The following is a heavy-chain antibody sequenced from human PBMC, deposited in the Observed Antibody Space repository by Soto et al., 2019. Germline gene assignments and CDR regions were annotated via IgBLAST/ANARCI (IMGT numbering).Heavy chain of an antibody. V-gene: IGHV4-59*01. J-gene: IGHJ5*02. Sequence: LSLTCTVSGGSISSYYWSWIRQPPGKGLEWIGYIYYSGSTNYNPSLKSPVTISVDTSKNQFSLTLSSVTAADTAVYYCARGGVLFYSGHDWELLRTPIDPWGQGTLVTVSS. CDR1: GGSISSYY. CDR2: IYYSGST. D-gene: IGHD5-12*01. CDR3: ARGGVLFYSGHDWELLRTPIDP.